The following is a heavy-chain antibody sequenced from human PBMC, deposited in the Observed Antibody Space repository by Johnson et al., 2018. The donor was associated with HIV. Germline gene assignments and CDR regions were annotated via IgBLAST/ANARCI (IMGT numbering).Heavy chain of an antibody. CDR1: GFTVSSYY. Sequence: QVQLVESGGGLIQPGGSLRLSCAASGFTVSSYYMSWVRQAPGKGLEWVSYISSSGSTIYYADSVKGRFTISRDNAKNSLYLQMNILRAEDTAVYYCARSGAASIAARGDAFDIWCQGTMVTVSS. CDR2: ISSSGSTI. V-gene: IGHV3-11*04. J-gene: IGHJ3*02. CDR3: ARSGAASIAARGDAFDI. D-gene: IGHD6-6*01.